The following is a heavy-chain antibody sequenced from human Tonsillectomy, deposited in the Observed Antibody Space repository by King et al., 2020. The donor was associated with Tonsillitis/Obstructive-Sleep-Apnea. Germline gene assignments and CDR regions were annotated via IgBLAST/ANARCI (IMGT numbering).Heavy chain of an antibody. Sequence: TLKESGPTLVKPTQTLTLTCTFSGFSLSTSGVGVGWIRQPPGKALEWLALIYWDDDKRYNPSLKSRITITKDTSKNQVVLTMTNMDPVDTATYYCAHRQVNGNFDYWGQGTLVTVSS. J-gene: IGHJ4*02. V-gene: IGHV2-5*02. CDR3: AHRQVNGNFDY. CDR2: IYWDDDK. CDR1: GFSLSTSGVG. D-gene: IGHD2-8*01.